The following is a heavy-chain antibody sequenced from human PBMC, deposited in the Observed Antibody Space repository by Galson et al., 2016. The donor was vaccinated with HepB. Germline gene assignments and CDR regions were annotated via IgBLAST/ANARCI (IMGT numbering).Heavy chain of an antibody. D-gene: IGHD4-17*01. CDR3: AKKWSYGDYSFFDY. CDR2: IKEDGSEE. CDR1: GFTFSSYW. J-gene: IGHJ4*02. V-gene: IGHV3-7*01. Sequence: SLRLSCAASGFTFSSYWMSWVRQAPGKGLEWVANIKEDGSEEDYVDSVKGRFTIARDNAKNSLYLQMNRLRAEDTAVYYCAKKWSYGDYSFFDYWGQGTLVTVSS.